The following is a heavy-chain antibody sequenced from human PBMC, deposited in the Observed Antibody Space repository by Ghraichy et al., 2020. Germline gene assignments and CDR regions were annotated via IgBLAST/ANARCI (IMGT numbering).Heavy chain of an antibody. D-gene: IGHD3-22*01. J-gene: IGHJ6*02. Sequence: GESLRLSCEGSGFIFGDYAVSWFRQAPGKGLEWVGFIRGKAYGETTEYAASVKGRFTFSRDDARNIAYLQMDSLKTEDTGIYYCSRYGGYDRSGFCYYYYAMDVWGQGTTVTVSS. CDR3: SRYGGYDRSGFCYYYYAMDV. CDR2: IRGKAYGETT. CDR1: GFIFGDYA. V-gene: IGHV3-49*03.